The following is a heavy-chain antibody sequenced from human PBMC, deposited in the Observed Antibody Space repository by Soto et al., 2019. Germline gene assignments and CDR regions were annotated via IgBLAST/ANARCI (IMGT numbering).Heavy chain of an antibody. J-gene: IGHJ5*02. V-gene: IGHV1-8*01. CDR3: ARMATFGSLNWFDP. Sequence: ASVKVSCMASGYRFTNNDVSWVRQATGQGLEWMGWMNPGSGDTGYAQKFQGRVTMTRDISIATAYMELSSLRSDDTAIYYCARMATFGSLNWFDPWVREPWSPSP. D-gene: IGHD3-16*01. CDR2: MNPGSGDT. CDR1: GYRFTNND.